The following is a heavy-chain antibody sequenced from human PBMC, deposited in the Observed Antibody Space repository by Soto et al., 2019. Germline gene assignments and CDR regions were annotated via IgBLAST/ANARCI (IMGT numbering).Heavy chain of an antibody. D-gene: IGHD2-2*01. CDR1: GFTFSGSA. Sequence: EVQLVESGGGLVQPGGSLKLSCAASGFTFSGSAIHWVRQASGKGLAWVGRIRSKANSYATAYAASVKGRFTISRDDSKNTAYLKMTSLKTEDTAVYYCTRLGYCSSTSCPSYMFVYYGMDVWGQGTTVTVSS. CDR2: IRSKANSYAT. CDR3: TRLGYCSSTSCPSYMFVYYGMDV. V-gene: IGHV3-73*02. J-gene: IGHJ6*02.